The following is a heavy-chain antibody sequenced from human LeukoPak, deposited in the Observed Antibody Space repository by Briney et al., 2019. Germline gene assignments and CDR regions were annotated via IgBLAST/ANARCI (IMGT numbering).Heavy chain of an antibody. CDR3: ARSTIFGVVIDSNWFDP. CDR2: IYYSGST. CDR1: GGSISSCDYY. J-gene: IGHJ5*02. V-gene: IGHV4-30-4*08. D-gene: IGHD3-3*01. Sequence: SQTLSLTCTVSGGSISSCDYYWSWIRQPPGKGLEWIGYIYYSGSTYYNPSLKSRVTISVDTSKNQFSLKLSSVTAADTAVYYCARSTIFGVVIDSNWFDPWGQGTLVTVSS.